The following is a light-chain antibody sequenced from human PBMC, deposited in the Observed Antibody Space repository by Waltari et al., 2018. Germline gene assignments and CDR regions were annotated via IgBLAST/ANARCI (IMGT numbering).Light chain of an antibody. V-gene: IGLV2-23*01. J-gene: IGLJ3*02. Sequence: WYQQHPGKAPKLLIYEDSERPSGVSNRFSGSKSGDTASLTISGLQPEDESFYYCCSYTNSYTLVFGGGTKVTV. CDR2: EDS. CDR3: CSYTNSYTLV.